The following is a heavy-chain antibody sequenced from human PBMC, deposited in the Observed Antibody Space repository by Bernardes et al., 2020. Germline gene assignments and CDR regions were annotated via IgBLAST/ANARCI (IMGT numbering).Heavy chain of an antibody. CDR1: GGSFSGYY. J-gene: IGHJ5*02. V-gene: IGHV4-34*01. CDR2: INHSGST. Sequence: SETLSLTCAVYGGSFSGYYWSWIRQPPGKGLEWIGEINHSGSTNYNPSLKSRVTISVDTSKNQFSLKLSSVTAADTAVYYCARGLGVWAQWLIGPFPFDPWGQGTLVTVSS. CDR3: ARGLGVWAQWLIGPFPFDP. D-gene: IGHD6-19*01.